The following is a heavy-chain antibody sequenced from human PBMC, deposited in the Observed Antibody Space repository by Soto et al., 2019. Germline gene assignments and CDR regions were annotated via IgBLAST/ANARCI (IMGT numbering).Heavy chain of an antibody. D-gene: IGHD2-2*01. V-gene: IGHV1-18*01. CDR2: ISAYNGNT. J-gene: IGHJ4*02. CDR1: GYTFTSYG. Sequence: GASVKVSCKASGYTFTSYGISWVRQAPGQGLEWMGWISAYNGNTNYAQKLQGRVTMTTDTSTSTAYMELSSLRVEDTGVYYCAGDDWGPAHIRGQGTPVTVSS. CDR3: AGDDWGPAHI.